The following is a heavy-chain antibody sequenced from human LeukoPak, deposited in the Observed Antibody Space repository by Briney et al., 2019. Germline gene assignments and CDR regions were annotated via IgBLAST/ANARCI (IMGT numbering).Heavy chain of an antibody. CDR3: ARVVVQLWPNWFDP. J-gene: IGHJ5*02. CDR1: GGSISSGDYY. D-gene: IGHD5-18*01. V-gene: IGHV4-30-4*01. Sequence: SETLSLTCTVSGGSISSGDYYWSWIRQPPGKGLEWIGYIYYSGSTYYNPSLKSRVTISVDTSKNQLSLKLSSVTAADTAVYYCARVVVQLWPNWFDPWGQGTLVTVSS. CDR2: IYYSGST.